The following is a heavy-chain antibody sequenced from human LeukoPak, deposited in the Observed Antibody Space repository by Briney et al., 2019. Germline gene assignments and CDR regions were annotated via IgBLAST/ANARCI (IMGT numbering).Heavy chain of an antibody. V-gene: IGHV4-39*07. Sequence: SSETLSLTCTVSGGSISSSSYYWGWIRQPPGKGLEWIGSIYYSGSTYYNPSLKSRVTISVDTSKNQFSLKLSSVTAADTAVYYCARATFPRGVDIVATKQRNPSGFDPWGQGTLVTVSS. D-gene: IGHD5-12*01. J-gene: IGHJ5*02. CDR2: IYYSGST. CDR1: GGSISSSSYY. CDR3: ARATFPRGVDIVATKQRNPSGFDP.